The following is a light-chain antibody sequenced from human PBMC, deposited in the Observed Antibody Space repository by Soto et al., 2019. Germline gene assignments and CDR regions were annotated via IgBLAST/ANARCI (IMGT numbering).Light chain of an antibody. J-gene: IGKJ4*01. CDR2: GAS. CDR3: QRYGTSLPLT. V-gene: IGKV3-20*01. Sequence: EIVLTQSPGTLSLSPGDRATLSCRASQSVSSNYLAWYQQKPGQAPRRLIYGASSRATGIPDRFSGSGSGTDFTLTISRLEPEDFAVYYCQRYGTSLPLTFGGGTKVEIK. CDR1: QSVSSNY.